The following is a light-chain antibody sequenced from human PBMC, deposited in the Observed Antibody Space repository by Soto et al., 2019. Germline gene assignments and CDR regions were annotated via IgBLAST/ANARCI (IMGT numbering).Light chain of an antibody. CDR1: HYVYSN. J-gene: IGKJ1*01. Sequence: EIVMKQSPATLSVYPGERATLSCTASHYVYSNVAWFQQRPGQAPRLLIYRASTRATGTPARFSGSGSGTEFTLTITSLQSEDFALYYCQQYHNLWTFGQGTMVDVK. CDR3: QQYHNLWT. V-gene: IGKV3-15*01. CDR2: RAS.